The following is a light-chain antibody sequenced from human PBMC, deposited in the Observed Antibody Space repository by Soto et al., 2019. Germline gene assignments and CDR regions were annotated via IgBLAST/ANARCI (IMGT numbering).Light chain of an antibody. CDR3: QQSYSTPYS. V-gene: IGKV1-39*01. CDR1: QSVSSF. Sequence: DIQMTQSPSSLPASIGERVTITCRASQSVSSFLSWYQQKPGKAPKLLIYAASSLQSWVPSRFTASGSGTDFTLTISSLQPEDFATYYCQQSYSTPYSFGRGTRLEIK. CDR2: AAS. J-gene: IGKJ2*01.